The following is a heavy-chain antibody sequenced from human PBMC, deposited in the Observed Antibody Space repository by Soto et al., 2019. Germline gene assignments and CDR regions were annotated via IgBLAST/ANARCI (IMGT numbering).Heavy chain of an antibody. Sequence: SETLSLTCTVSGGSISSYYWSWIRQPPGKGLEWIGYIYYSGSTNYNPSLKSRVTISVDTSKNRFSLKLSSVTAADTAVYYCARGGYIRFLSPTHMDVWGKGTTVTVSS. CDR1: GGSISSYY. J-gene: IGHJ6*03. CDR2: IYYSGST. D-gene: IGHD3-3*01. V-gene: IGHV4-59*01. CDR3: ARGGYIRFLSPTHMDV.